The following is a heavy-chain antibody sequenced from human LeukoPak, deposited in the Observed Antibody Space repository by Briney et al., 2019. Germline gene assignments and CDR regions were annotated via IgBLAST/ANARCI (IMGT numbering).Heavy chain of an antibody. CDR1: GFTVSSNY. CDR3: LLQFQH. J-gene: IGHJ1*01. CDR2: IYSGGST. V-gene: IGHV3-53*01. Sequence: GGSLRLSCAASGFTVSSNYMSWVRQAPGKGLEWVSVIYSGGSTYYADSVKGRFTISRDNSKNTPYLQVNSLRAEDTAVYYCLLQFQHWGQGTLVTVSS. D-gene: IGHD3-22*01.